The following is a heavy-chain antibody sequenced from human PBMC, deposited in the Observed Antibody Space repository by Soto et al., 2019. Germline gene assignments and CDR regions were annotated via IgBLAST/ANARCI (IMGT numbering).Heavy chain of an antibody. CDR2: IYHSGST. D-gene: IGHD3-10*01. Sequence: QVQLQESGPGLVKPSGTLSLTCAVSGGSISSSNWWNWVRQPPGKGLEWIGEIYHSGSTNYNPSLKSRVPMSVDKSKNQLSLKVNFLTAADTAVYYCARRGYDSASSGPDYWGQGTLVTVSS. J-gene: IGHJ4*02. CDR3: ARRGYDSASSGPDY. CDR1: GGSISSSNW. V-gene: IGHV4-4*02.